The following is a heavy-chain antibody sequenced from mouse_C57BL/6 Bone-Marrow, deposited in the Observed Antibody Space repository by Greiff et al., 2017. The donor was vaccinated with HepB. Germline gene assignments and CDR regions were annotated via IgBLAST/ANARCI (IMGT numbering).Heavy chain of an antibody. CDR1: GYTFTSYW. D-gene: IGHD2-4*01. CDR2: INPSSGYT. J-gene: IGHJ3*01. Sequence: VQRVESGAELAKPGASVKLSCKASGYTFTSYWMHWVKQRPGQGLEWIGYINPSSGYTKYNQKFKDKATLTADKSSSTAYMQLSSLTYEDSAVYYCARSIYYDYVPFAYWGQGTLVTVSA. CDR3: ARSIYYDYVPFAY. V-gene: IGHV1-7*01.